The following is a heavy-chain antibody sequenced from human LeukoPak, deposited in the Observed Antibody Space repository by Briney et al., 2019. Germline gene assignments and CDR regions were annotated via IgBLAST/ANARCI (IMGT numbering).Heavy chain of an antibody. CDR1: GFTFSGSA. CDR3: ARQLDSSGYLVYFDY. Sequence: GGSLKLSCAASGFTFSGSAMHWVRQASGKGLEWVGRIRSKANSYATAYAASVKGRFTISRDDSKNTAYLQMNSLRAEDTAVYYCARQLDSSGYLVYFDYWGQGTLVTVSS. CDR2: IRSKANSYAT. J-gene: IGHJ4*02. D-gene: IGHD3-22*01. V-gene: IGHV3-73*01.